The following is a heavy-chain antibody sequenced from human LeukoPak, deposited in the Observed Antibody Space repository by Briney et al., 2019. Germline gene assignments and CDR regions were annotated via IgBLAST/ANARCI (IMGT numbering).Heavy chain of an antibody. V-gene: IGHV4-4*07. D-gene: IGHD5-24*01. J-gene: IGHJ4*02. CDR3: ARDSLVEMATITDY. CDR2: IYTSGST. CDR1: GGSISSYY. Sequence: SETLSLTCTVSGGSISSYYWSWIRQPAGKGLEWIGRIYTSGSTNYNPTLKSRVTMSVDTSKNQFSLKLSSVTAADTAVYYCARDSLVEMATITDYWGQGTLVTVSS.